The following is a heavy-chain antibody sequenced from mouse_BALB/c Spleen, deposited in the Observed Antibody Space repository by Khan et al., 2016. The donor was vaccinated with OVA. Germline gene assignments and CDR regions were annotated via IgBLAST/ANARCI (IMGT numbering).Heavy chain of an antibody. J-gene: IGHJ3*01. V-gene: IGHV1-9*01. CDR3: TRSEVTGPLAWFAY. CDR2: ILPGSGST. CDR1: GYTFSSYW. D-gene: IGHD4-1*01. Sequence: VRLQQSGAELMKPGASVKISCKATGYTFSSYWIEWVKQRPGHGLEWIGEILPGSGSTNYNEKFKGKATFTADTSSNTAYMQLSSLTSEDSAVYYYTRSEVTGPLAWFAYWGQGTLVTVSA.